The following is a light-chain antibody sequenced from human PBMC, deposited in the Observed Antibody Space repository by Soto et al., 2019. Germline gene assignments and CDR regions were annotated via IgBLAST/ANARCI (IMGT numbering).Light chain of an antibody. V-gene: IGKV1-39*01. Sequence: DIQMTQSPSSLSASVVDRVTITCRASQSIGGYLNWYQQKPGKAPNLLIYAASNLHSGAPSRFSGSGSGTHFTLTINSLQPEDFATYYCQQSFNTPWTFGQGTKVDIK. CDR1: QSIGGY. CDR2: AAS. CDR3: QQSFNTPWT. J-gene: IGKJ1*01.